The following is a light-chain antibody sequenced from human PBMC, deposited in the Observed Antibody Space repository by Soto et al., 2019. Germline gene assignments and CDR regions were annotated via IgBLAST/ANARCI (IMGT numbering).Light chain of an antibody. V-gene: IGLV2-14*01. CDR2: EVS. CDR3: SSYTSSSTLV. J-gene: IGLJ3*02. Sequence: QSALTQPASVSGSPGQSITISCTATSSDVGGYNYVSWYQQHPGKAPKHMIYEVSNRPSGVSNRFSGSKSGNTASLTISGFQAEDESDYYCSSYTSSSTLVFGGGTKLTVL. CDR1: SSDVGGYNY.